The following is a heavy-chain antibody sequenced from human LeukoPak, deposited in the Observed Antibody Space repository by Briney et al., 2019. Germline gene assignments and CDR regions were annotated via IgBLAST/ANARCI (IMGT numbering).Heavy chain of an antibody. Sequence: GASVKVSCKASGYTFTSYDINWVRQATGQGLEWMGWMNPNSGNTGYVQKFQGRVTMTRNTSISTAYMEMSSLRSEDTAVYYCARDNDSRDPPHFDYWGQGTLVTVSS. CDR2: MNPNSGNT. J-gene: IGHJ4*02. CDR3: ARDNDSRDPPHFDY. V-gene: IGHV1-8*01. CDR1: GYTFTSYD. D-gene: IGHD3-16*01.